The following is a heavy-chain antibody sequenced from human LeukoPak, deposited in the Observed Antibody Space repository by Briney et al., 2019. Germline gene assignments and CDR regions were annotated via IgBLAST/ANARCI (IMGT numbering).Heavy chain of an antibody. CDR2: IYYSGST. D-gene: IGHD3-3*01. CDR3: ARGSTRFLEWLPHLDY. J-gene: IGHJ4*02. V-gene: IGHV4-59*01. CDR1: GGALSSYY. Sequence: SGTPSLTRRASGGALSSYYWSWVRQPPGEGLEWIGDIYYSGSTNYNPSLKSRVTISVDTSKNQFSLKLSSVTAADTAVYYCARGSTRFLEWLPHLDYWGQGTLVTVSS.